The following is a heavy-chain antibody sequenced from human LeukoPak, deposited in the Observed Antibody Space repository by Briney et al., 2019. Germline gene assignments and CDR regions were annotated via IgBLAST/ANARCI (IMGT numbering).Heavy chain of an antibody. CDR1: GFTFSSYA. Sequence: GSLRLSCAASGFTFSSYAMSWVRQAPGKGLEWVGFIRSKIYGGTPEYAASVKGRFTISRDDSQGIAYLQMNSLITEDTAVYYCSRDQTPYYWGQGTLVTVSS. V-gene: IGHV3-49*04. J-gene: IGHJ4*02. CDR3: SRDQTPYY. CDR2: IRSKIYGGTP.